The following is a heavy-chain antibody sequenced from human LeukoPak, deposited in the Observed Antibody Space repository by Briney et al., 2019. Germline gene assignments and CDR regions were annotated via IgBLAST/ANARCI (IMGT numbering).Heavy chain of an antibody. D-gene: IGHD3-10*01. J-gene: IGHJ4*02. V-gene: IGHV4-39*01. CDR3: ARRKLLWFGDPRSYYFDY. CDR1: GGSISSSSYS. Sequence: SETLSLTCTVSGGSISSSSYSWGWIRQPPGKGLEWIGSIYYSGSTYYNPSLKSRVTISVDTSKNQFSLKLSSATAADTAVYYCARRKLLWFGDPRSYYFDYWGQGTLVTVSS. CDR2: IYYSGST.